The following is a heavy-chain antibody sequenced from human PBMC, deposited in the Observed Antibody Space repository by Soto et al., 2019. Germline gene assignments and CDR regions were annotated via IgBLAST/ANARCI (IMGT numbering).Heavy chain of an antibody. CDR2: ISAYDGKT. CDR1: GYTFNTYG. V-gene: IGHV1-18*01. D-gene: IGHD3-10*01. CDR3: ARALRGHLITL. Sequence: ASVKVSCKTSGYTFNTYGINWVRQAPGQGLELMGWISAYDGKTTCAEKFQGRVTLTTDTSTSTAYMELRSLRSDDTATYFCARALRGHLITLWGQGTLVTVSS. J-gene: IGHJ4*02.